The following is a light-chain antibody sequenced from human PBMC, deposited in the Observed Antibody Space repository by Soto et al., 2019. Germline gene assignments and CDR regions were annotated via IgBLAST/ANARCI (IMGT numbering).Light chain of an antibody. J-gene: IGKJ1*01. CDR3: QQYSTYWT. V-gene: IGKV1-8*01. CDR2: DAS. CDR1: QGISSY. Sequence: AIRMTQSPSSFSASTGDRVTITCRASQGISSYLAWYQQKPGKAPKLLIYDASSLESGVPSRFSGSGSGTEFTLTISSLQPDDFATYYCQQYSTYWTFGQGTKVDI.